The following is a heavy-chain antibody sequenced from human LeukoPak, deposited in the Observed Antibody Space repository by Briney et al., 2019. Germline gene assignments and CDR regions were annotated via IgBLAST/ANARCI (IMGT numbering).Heavy chain of an antibody. CDR1: GGSISSYY. Sequence: SETLSLTCTVSGGSISSYYWSWIRQPPGKGLEWIGYIYYSGSTNYNPSLKSRVTISVDTSKNQFSLKLSSVTAADTAVYYCARPRADGPYYFDYWGQGTLVTVSS. CDR3: ARPRADGPYYFDY. V-gene: IGHV4-59*01. CDR2: IYYSGST. J-gene: IGHJ4*02.